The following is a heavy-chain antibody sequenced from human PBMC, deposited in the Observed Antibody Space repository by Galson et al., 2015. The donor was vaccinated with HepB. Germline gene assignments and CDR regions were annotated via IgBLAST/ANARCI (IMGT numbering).Heavy chain of an antibody. D-gene: IGHD1-14*01. CDR1: GGTFSSYA. V-gene: IGHV1-69*13. J-gene: IGHJ5*02. CDR2: IIPIFGTA. Sequence: SVKVSCKASGGTFSSYAISWVRQAPGQGLEWMGGIIPIFGTANYAQKFQGRVTITADESTSTAYMELSSLRSEDTAVYYCARDPLRIMSPTPRDLGGWFDPWGQGTLVTVSS. CDR3: ARDPLRIMSPTPRDLGGWFDP.